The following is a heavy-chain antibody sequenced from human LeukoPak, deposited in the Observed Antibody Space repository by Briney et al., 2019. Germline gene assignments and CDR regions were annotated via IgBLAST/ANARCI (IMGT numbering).Heavy chain of an antibody. V-gene: IGHV3-74*01. CDR3: ARRPLPVESNDRDDY. J-gene: IGHJ4*02. CDR2: ISGDGSST. CDR1: GFTFSSHW. D-gene: IGHD6-19*01. Sequence: PGGSLRLSCAASGFTFSSHWMHWVRQAPGKGLVWVSRISGDGSSTTYADFVKGRFTISRDNAKNTLYLQMNGLGSEDTAVYYCARRPLPVESNDRDDYWGQGTLVTVSS.